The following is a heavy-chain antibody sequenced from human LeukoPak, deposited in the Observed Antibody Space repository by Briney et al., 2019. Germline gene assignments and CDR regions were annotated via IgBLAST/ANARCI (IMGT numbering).Heavy chain of an antibody. CDR2: INQDGSEM. CDR1: GFTFSNYW. J-gene: IGHJ4*02. V-gene: IGHV3-7*01. Sequence: PGGSLRLSCAASGFTFSNYWMSWVRQAPGKGLEWLANINQDGSEMYYVDSVKGRFTISRDNGKNSLYLQINSLRADDTAVYYCARDYYGSGSYHYWGQGTLVTVSS. CDR3: ARDYYGSGSYHY. D-gene: IGHD3-10*01.